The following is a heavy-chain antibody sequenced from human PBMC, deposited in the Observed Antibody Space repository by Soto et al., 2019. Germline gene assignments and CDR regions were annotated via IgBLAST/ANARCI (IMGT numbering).Heavy chain of an antibody. D-gene: IGHD1-1*01. V-gene: IGHV4-59*01. J-gene: IGHJ2*01. CDR1: GDSISSYF. CDR3: ARDVGTYTWFFDL. Sequence: QVQLQESGPGLVKPSETLSLTCTVSGDSISSYFWSWIRQPPGKGLEWIGYVYYSWSTHYNPSLKSRVTISVDTAQNQFSLKLRSVTAADTAIYYCARDVGTYTWFFDLWGRGTLVTVSS. CDR2: VYYSWST.